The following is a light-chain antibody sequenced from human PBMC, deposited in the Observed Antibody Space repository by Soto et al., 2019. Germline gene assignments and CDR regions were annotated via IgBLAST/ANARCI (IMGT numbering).Light chain of an antibody. CDR1: SSNIGAGFD. Sequence: QSVLTQSPSVSGAPGQRVSISCTGTSSNIGAGFDVHWYQQLPATAPKLLIYGNNNRPSGVPDRFSGSKSGTSASLAITGLQAEDEAEYYCQSYDTSLSGGSVFGTGTKVTVL. J-gene: IGLJ1*01. CDR2: GNN. CDR3: QSYDTSLSGGSV. V-gene: IGLV1-40*01.